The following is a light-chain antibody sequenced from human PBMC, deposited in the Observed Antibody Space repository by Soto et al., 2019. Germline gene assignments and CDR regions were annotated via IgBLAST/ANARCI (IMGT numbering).Light chain of an antibody. J-gene: IGKJ5*01. CDR1: RSLSSDY. CDR2: HAS. CDR3: QQYGSSSEIT. V-gene: IGKV3-20*01. Sequence: IVLMQSPDTLSLSPGERATLSCRASRSLSSDYLAWYQQKPGQAPRLLFYHASRRAAGIPDRFSGSGSGTDFTLTISRLEPEDFAVYYCQQYGSSSEITFGQGTRLEIK.